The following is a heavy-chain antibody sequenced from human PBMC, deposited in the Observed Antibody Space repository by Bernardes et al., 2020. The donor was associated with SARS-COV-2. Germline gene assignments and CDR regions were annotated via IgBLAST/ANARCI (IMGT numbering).Heavy chain of an antibody. Sequence: GGSLRLSCAASGFTVSNNHMNWVRQAPGKGLEWVSVIYDGGSTYYADSVKGRFTVSKDNSKNTVYLQMNSLRAEDTAVYCCARDVGGYKAPLDYWGQGVLVTVSS. J-gene: IGHJ4*02. CDR1: GFTVSNNH. CDR3: ARDVGGYKAPLDY. CDR2: IYDGGST. D-gene: IGHD3-10*01. V-gene: IGHV3-53*01.